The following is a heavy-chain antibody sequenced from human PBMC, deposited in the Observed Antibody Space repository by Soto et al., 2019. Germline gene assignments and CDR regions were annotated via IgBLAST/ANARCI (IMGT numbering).Heavy chain of an antibody. CDR3: ARNSGTALTTSGVFHF. CDR2: ISGSGDHT. V-gene: IGHV3-23*01. CDR1: GFTFSTFA. J-gene: IGHJ1*01. Sequence: EVQLLGSGGGLVQPGGSLRLSCAASGFTFSTFAMSWVRQAPGKGLECVSGISGSGDHTYYADSVKGRFTISRDNSKDTLFLQMNSLRAEDTAIYYCARNSGTALTTSGVFHFWGQGTLVTVSS. D-gene: IGHD4-17*01.